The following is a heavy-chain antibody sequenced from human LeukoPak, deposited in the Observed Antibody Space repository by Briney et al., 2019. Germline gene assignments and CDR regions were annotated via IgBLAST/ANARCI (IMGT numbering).Heavy chain of an antibody. Sequence: GASVKVSCKASGYTFTDYYVHWVRQAPGQGLEWMGWINPNSGGTEYAQKFQGRVTMTRDTSISTAYMDLSRLGSDDTAMYYCARGIEAFDYWGQETLVTV. CDR1: GYTFTDYY. V-gene: IGHV1-2*02. CDR2: INPNSGGT. CDR3: ARGIEAFDY. J-gene: IGHJ4*02.